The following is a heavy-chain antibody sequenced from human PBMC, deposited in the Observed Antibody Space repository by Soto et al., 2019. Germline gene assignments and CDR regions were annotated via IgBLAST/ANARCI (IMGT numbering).Heavy chain of an antibody. V-gene: IGHV4-30-4*01. CDR1: GGSISSGDYY. J-gene: IGHJ4*02. D-gene: IGHD2-21*02. CDR3: ARDSHWYCGGDCYPY. CDR2: IYYSGST. Sequence: QVQLQESGPGLVKPSQTLSLTCTVSGGSISSGDYYWSWIRQPPGKGLEWIGYIYYSGSTYYNPSLKSRVTISVDTSKNQFSLKLSSVTAADTAVYYCARDSHWYCGGDCYPYWGQGTLVTVSS.